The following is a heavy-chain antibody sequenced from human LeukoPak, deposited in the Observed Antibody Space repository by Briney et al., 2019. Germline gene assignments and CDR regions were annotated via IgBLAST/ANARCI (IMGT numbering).Heavy chain of an antibody. J-gene: IGHJ6*03. V-gene: IGHV3-48*01. D-gene: IGHD3-22*01. CDR2: ISSGSSTI. CDR1: GFTFSSYS. Sequence: PGGSLRLSCAASGFTFSSYSVNWVRQAPGKGLEWVSYISSGSSTIYYADSVKGRFTISRDNAKNSLYLQMNSLRAEDTAVYYCARALGSSGNYWSYYYYMDVWGKGTTVTVSS. CDR3: ARALGSSGNYWSYYYYMDV.